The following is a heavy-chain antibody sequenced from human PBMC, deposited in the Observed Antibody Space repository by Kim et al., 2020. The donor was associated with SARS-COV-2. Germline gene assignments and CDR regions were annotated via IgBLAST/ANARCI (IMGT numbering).Heavy chain of an antibody. D-gene: IGHD2-15*01. J-gene: IGHJ3*02. CDR3: ARVDCSGGSCYSGAFDI. Sequence: LNSRVTISVDTSKNHFSLKLSSGTAADTAVYYCARVDCSGGSCYSGAFDIWGQGTMVTVSS. V-gene: IGHV4-31*02.